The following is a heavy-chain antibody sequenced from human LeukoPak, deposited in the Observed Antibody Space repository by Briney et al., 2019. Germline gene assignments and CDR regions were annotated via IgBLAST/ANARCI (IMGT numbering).Heavy chain of an antibody. CDR1: GGSISSYF. D-gene: IGHD1-26*01. CDR2: IYYSGGT. CDR3: ARHWVVGATTDYFHP. J-gene: IGHJ1*01. Sequence: SETLSLTCTVSGGSISSYFWSWIRQPPGRGLEWIGYIYYSGGTNYNPSLKSRVTISVDTSRNQFSLKLSSVTAADTAVYSCARHWVVGATTDYFHPWGQGTLVTVSS. V-gene: IGHV4-59*08.